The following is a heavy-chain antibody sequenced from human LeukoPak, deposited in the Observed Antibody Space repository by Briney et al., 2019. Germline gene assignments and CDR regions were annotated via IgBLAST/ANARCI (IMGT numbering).Heavy chain of an antibody. Sequence: SETLSLTCAVYGGSFGGYYWSWIRQPPGKGLEWIGEINHSGSTNYNPSLKSRVTISVDTSKNQFSLKLSSVTAADTAVYYCARGHYYGSGSYYGYWGQGTLVTVSS. CDR3: ARGHYYGSGSYYGY. D-gene: IGHD3-10*01. V-gene: IGHV4-34*01. J-gene: IGHJ4*02. CDR2: INHSGST. CDR1: GGSFGGYY.